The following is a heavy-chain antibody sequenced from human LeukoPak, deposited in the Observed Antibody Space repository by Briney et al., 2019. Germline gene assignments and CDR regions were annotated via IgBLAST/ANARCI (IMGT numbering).Heavy chain of an antibody. CDR1: GGSISSSSYY. D-gene: IGHD2-15*01. V-gene: IGHV4-39*02. CDR2: IYYSGST. J-gene: IGHJ4*02. CDR3: ARDGVVVVAGPLGIGY. Sequence: SETLSLTCTVSGGSISSSSYYWGWIRQPPGKGLEWIGSIYYSGSTYYNPSLKSRVTISVDTSKNQFSLKLSSVTAADTAVYYCARDGVVVVAGPLGIGYWGQGTLVTVSS.